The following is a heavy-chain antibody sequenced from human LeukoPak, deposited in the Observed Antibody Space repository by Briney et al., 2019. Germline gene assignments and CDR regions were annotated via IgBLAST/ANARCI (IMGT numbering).Heavy chain of an antibody. Sequence: PSETLSLTCAVYGGSFSGYYWGWIRQPPGKGLEWIGSIYHSGSTYYNPSLKSRVTISVDTSKNQFSLKLSSVTAADTAVYYCARDLLTMVRGVTGAIFDYWGQGTLVTVSS. D-gene: IGHD3-10*01. CDR2: IYHSGST. CDR3: ARDLLTMVRGVTGAIFDY. CDR1: GGSFSGYY. J-gene: IGHJ4*02. V-gene: IGHV4-38-2*02.